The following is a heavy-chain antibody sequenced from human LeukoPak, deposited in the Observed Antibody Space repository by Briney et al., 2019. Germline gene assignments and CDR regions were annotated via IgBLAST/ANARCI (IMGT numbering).Heavy chain of an antibody. CDR2: ITGNHGPT. D-gene: IGHD4-17*01. V-gene: IGHV3-23*01. Sequence: GGSLRLSCAASGFTFSSFAMTWVRQAPGKGLEWVSSITGNHGPTYNTDSVKGRFTISRDNSQNTLYLQMNSLRAEDTAVYYCTKDPNGDYVGAFDPWGQGTLGTVSS. CDR1: GFTFSSFA. J-gene: IGHJ5*02. CDR3: TKDPNGDYVGAFDP.